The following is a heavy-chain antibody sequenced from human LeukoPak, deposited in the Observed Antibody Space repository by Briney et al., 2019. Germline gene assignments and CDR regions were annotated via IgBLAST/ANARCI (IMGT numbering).Heavy chain of an antibody. CDR3: AREGYDYVWGSYRYTMFFDY. CDR1: GFTFSSYS. D-gene: IGHD3-16*02. Sequence: PGGSLRLSCAASGFTFSSYSMNWVRQAPGKGLEWVSSISSSSSYIYCADSVKGRFTISRDNAKNSLYLQMNSLRAEDTAVYYRAREGYDYVWGSYRYTMFFDYWGQGTLVTVSS. CDR2: ISSSSSYI. J-gene: IGHJ4*02. V-gene: IGHV3-21*01.